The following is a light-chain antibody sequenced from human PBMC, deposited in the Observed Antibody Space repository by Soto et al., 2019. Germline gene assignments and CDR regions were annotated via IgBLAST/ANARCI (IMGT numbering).Light chain of an antibody. CDR3: QQYNNWPYT. V-gene: IGKV3-15*01. Sequence: EIVMTQSPATLSVSPGERATLSCRASQSVRSNLAWYQQTPGQAPRLLIYDASTRATGIPARFSGGGSATEFTLTISSLQSEDFAVYYCQQYNNWPYTFGQGTKLEIK. J-gene: IGKJ2*01. CDR2: DAS. CDR1: QSVRSN.